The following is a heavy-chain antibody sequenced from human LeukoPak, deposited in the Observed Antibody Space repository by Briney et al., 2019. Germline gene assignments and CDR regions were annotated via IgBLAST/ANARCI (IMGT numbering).Heavy chain of an antibody. D-gene: IGHD6-13*01. CDR2: INPSGGST. Sequence: ASVKVSCKASGYTFTGYFIHWVRQAPGQGLEWMGIINPSGGSTSYTQKFQGRVTMTRDMSTSTVYMELSSLRSEDTAVYYCARETRGVPGAIAAVKGFDYWGQETLVTVSS. J-gene: IGHJ4*02. CDR1: GYTFTGYF. CDR3: ARETRGVPGAIAAVKGFDY. V-gene: IGHV1-46*01.